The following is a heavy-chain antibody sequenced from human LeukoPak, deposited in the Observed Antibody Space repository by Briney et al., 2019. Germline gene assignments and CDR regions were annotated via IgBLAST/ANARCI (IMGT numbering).Heavy chain of an antibody. D-gene: IGHD2-2*01. J-gene: IGHJ4*02. V-gene: IGHV1-8*01. CDR3: ARGREDIVVVPAERFDY. CDR2: MNPNSGNT. Sequence: ASVKVSCKASGYTFTSYDINWVRQATGQGLEWMGWMNPNSGNTGYAQKFQGRVTMTRNTSISTAYMELSSLRSEDTAVYYSARGREDIVVVPAERFDYWGQGTLVTVSS. CDR1: GYTFTSYD.